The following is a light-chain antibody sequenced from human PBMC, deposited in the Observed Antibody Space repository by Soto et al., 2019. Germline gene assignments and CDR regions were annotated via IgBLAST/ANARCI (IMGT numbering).Light chain of an antibody. CDR3: QQPSYWPPA. V-gene: IGKV3-11*01. CDR2: DAS. J-gene: IGKJ5*01. Sequence: QSPATLSLSPGERATLSCRASQSVSSYLAWYQQKPGQAPRLLIYDASNRATGIPARFSGSGSGTDFTLTISSLEPEDFAIFYRQQPSYWPPAFGQGRRLEMK. CDR1: QSVSSY.